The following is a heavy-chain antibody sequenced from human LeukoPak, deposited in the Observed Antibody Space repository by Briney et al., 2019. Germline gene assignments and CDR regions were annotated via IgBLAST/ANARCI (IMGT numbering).Heavy chain of an antibody. CDR1: GFTFSSYG. CDR3: ARDGYDILTGYPHDNWFDP. Sequence: PGRSLRLSCAASGFTFSSYGMHWVRQAPGKGLEWVAVIWYDGSNKYYADSVKGRFTISGDNSKNTLYLQMNSLRAEDTAVYYCARDGYDILTGYPHDNWFDPWGQGTLVTVSS. V-gene: IGHV3-33*01. J-gene: IGHJ5*02. CDR2: IWYDGSNK. D-gene: IGHD3-9*01.